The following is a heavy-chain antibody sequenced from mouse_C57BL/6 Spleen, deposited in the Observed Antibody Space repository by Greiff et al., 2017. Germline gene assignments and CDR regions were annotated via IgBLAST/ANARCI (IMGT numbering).Heavy chain of an antibody. CDR2: ISSGGSYT. CDR1: GFTFSSYG. D-gene: IGHD2-3*01. Sequence: EVQGVESGGDLVKPGGSLKLSCAASGFTFSSYGMSWVRHTPDKRLEWVATISSGGSYTYYPDSVKGRFTISRDNAKNTLYLQMSSLKSEDTAMYYCARQGDGPQAWFAYWGQGTLVTVSA. J-gene: IGHJ3*01. CDR3: ARQGDGPQAWFAY. V-gene: IGHV5-6*01.